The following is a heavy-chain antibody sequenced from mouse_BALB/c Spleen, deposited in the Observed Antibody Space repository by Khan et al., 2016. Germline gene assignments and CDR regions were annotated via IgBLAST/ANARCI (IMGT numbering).Heavy chain of an antibody. Sequence: QVQLKQSGPGLVQPSQSLSITCTVSGFSLTSYGVHWVRQSPGGGLEWLGVIWSGGSTAYNADFISRLSISKDNSKNQVFFKMNDLQTNDTAIYYCARNRANWDYAMDYWGLGTSVTVSS. V-gene: IGHV2-2*02. CDR2: IWSGGST. CDR3: ARNRANWDYAMDY. J-gene: IGHJ4*01. CDR1: GFSLTSYG. D-gene: IGHD4-1*01.